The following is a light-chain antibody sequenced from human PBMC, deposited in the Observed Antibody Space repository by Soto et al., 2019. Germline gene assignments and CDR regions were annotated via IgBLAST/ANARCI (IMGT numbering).Light chain of an antibody. V-gene: IGKV3-20*01. Sequence: EIVLTQSPDTLSLSPGERATLSCRASQSLSSAYLVVYQQKPGQAPRLLMFAASSRATGTPDRFSGSGSGTDFTLTISRLEPEDFAVYYCQQYGTSPRTFGQGTKVEIK. CDR3: QQYGTSPRT. J-gene: IGKJ1*01. CDR2: AAS. CDR1: QSLSSAY.